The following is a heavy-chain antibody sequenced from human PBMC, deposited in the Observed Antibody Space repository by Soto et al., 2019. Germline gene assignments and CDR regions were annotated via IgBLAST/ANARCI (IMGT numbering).Heavy chain of an antibody. CDR2: INAGNGNT. CDR3: ARDTMVRGVIITPNWFDP. J-gene: IGHJ5*02. CDR1: GYTFTSYA. D-gene: IGHD3-10*01. V-gene: IGHV1-3*01. Sequence: GASVKVSCKASGYTFTSYAMHWGRQAPGQRLEWMGWINAGNGNTKYSQKFQGRVTITRDTSASTAYMELSSLRSDDTAVYYCARDTMVRGVIITPNWFDPWGQGPLVTVSP.